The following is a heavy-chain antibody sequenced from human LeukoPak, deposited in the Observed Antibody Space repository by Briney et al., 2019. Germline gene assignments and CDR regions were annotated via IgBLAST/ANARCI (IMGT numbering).Heavy chain of an antibody. CDR2: TYYRGST. D-gene: IGHD3-10*01. CDR3: TSAGSYWVDS. CDR1: GGSISSSSYY. Sequence: SETLSLTCTVSGGSISSSSYYWGWIRQPPRKGLEWIGSTYYRGSTYYNPSLESRVSISVDTSKNQFSLKLSSVTAADVAVYYCTSAGSYWVDSWGQGTLVTVSS. J-gene: IGHJ4*02. V-gene: IGHV4-39*01.